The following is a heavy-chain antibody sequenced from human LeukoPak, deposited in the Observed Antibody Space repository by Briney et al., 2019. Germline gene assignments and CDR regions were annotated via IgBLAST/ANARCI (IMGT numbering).Heavy chain of an antibody. Sequence: SETLSLTCSVSDGSINSYYWNWIRRPPGEGLEWIGYIYYNGNTNYSPSLKSRVTMSVDTSKNLFSLKVSSVTAADTAVYYCARGRSNYYGMDVWGQGTTVTVSS. CDR1: DGSINSYY. J-gene: IGHJ6*02. CDR3: ARGRSNYYGMDV. V-gene: IGHV4-59*01. CDR2: IYYNGNT. D-gene: IGHD1-26*01.